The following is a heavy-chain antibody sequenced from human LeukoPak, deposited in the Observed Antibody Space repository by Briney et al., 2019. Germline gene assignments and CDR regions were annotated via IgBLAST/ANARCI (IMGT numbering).Heavy chain of an antibody. CDR1: GGSISSYY. Sequence: PSETLSLTCTVSGGSISSYYWSWIRQPAGKGLEWIGRIYTSGSTNYNPSLKSRVTISVDKSKNQFSLKLSSVTAADTAVYYCARVTYYDSSGYYRGLGFDPWGEGTLVTVSS. J-gene: IGHJ5*02. CDR3: ARVTYYDSSGYYRGLGFDP. CDR2: IYTSGST. D-gene: IGHD3-22*01. V-gene: IGHV4-4*07.